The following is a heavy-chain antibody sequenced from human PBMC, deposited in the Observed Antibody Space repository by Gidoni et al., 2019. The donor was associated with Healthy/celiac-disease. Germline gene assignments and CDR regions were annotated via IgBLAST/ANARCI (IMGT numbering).Heavy chain of an antibody. CDR3: LQASVAGTSLVGGY. Sequence: EVQLVESGGGLVQHGGSRSLSCSAAGVTFSSSAMHWVRQAPGKGLAYFSAISSTGRSTYYPDSVKGRFTISRDNSKNTLYLQMSSLRAEDTAVYYCLQASVAGTSLVGGYWGQGTLVTVSS. CDR1: GVTFSSSA. D-gene: IGHD6-19*01. V-gene: IGHV3-64D*06. CDR2: ISSTGRST. J-gene: IGHJ4*02.